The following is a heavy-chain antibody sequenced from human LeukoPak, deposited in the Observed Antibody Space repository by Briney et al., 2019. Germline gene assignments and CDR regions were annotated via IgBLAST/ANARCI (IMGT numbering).Heavy chain of an antibody. CDR1: GYTFTRYA. Sequence: PMASVKVSCKASGYTFTRYAMNWVRQAPGQGPEWMGWINTNTGNPTCAQGFTGRFVFSLDTSVSTAFLQITSLKAEDTAVYYCARAPYDSSGYYVYWGQGTLVTVSS. CDR2: INTNTGNP. J-gene: IGHJ4*02. D-gene: IGHD3-22*01. V-gene: IGHV7-4-1*02. CDR3: ARAPYDSSGYYVY.